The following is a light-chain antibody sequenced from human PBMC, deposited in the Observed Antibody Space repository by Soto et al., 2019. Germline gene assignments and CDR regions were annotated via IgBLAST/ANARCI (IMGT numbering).Light chain of an antibody. V-gene: IGKV3-20*01. J-gene: IGKJ2*03. Sequence: EIVLTQSPGTLSLSPGERATLSCRASQSVSRRHLAWYQQKPDQAPRLLIYGASSRATGIADRFSGSGSGTDFTLTISRLEPEDFAVYYCQQYGNSPPYSFGQGTKLEIK. CDR2: GAS. CDR3: QQYGNSPPYS. CDR1: QSVSRRH.